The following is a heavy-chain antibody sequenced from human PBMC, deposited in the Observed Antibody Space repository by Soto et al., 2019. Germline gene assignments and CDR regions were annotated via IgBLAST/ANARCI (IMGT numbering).Heavy chain of an antibody. CDR3: ARDSHGESSSSGAKYYFDY. J-gene: IGHJ4*02. Sequence: FRACTVSGGSISSYYLRWIWQPAGKELEWNGPICMSSSTTCNPSPKSRLTLSVDTSKNQYSPKLTSLPAADTAVYYCARDSHGESSSSGAKYYFDYWGQGTLVTVSS. V-gene: IGHV4-4*07. CDR2: ICMSSST. D-gene: IGHD6-6*01. CDR1: GGSISSYY.